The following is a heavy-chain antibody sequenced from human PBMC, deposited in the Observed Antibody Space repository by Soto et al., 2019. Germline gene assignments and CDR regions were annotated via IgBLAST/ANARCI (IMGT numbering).Heavy chain of an antibody. J-gene: IGHJ2*01. CDR1: GFTVSSNY. Sequence: EVQLVESGGGLVQPGGSLRLSCAASGFTVSSNYMSWVRQAPGKGLEWVSVIYSGGSTYYADSVKGRFTISRDNARNTHDLQETRLSAGDSPWDYVPSEVGGGDSYFDLWGRGTLVTVSS. D-gene: IGHD2-21*02. V-gene: IGHV3-66*01. CDR2: IYSGGST. CDR3: PSEVGGGDSYFDL.